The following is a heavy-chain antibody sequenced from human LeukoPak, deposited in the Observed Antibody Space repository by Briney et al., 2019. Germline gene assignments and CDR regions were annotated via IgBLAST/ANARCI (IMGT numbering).Heavy chain of an antibody. CDR1: GGSISSYY. Sequence: SETLPLTCTVSGGSISSYYWSWIRQPAGKGLEWIGRIYTSGSTNYNPSLKSRVTMSVDTSKNQFSLKLSSVIAADTAVYYCARSVYYDFWSGYYGGLESFDYWGQGTLVTVSS. CDR3: ARSVYYDFWSGYYGGLESFDY. V-gene: IGHV4-4*07. CDR2: IYTSGST. J-gene: IGHJ4*02. D-gene: IGHD3-3*01.